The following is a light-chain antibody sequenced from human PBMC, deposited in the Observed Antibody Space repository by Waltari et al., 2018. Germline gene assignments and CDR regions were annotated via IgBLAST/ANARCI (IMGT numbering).Light chain of an antibody. Sequence: DIQMTQSPSSVSASVGDRVIITCRASQDISRWLAWYQQRPGKAPRVLIYAASNLESGVTSRFSGTGSGTDFTLTISSLQPEDSATYFCQQGHSFPITFGQGTRL. CDR3: QQGHSFPIT. V-gene: IGKV1-12*01. CDR2: AAS. CDR1: QDISRW. J-gene: IGKJ5*01.